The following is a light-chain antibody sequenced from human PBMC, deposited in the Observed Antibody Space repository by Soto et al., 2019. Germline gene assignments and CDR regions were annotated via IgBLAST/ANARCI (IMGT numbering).Light chain of an antibody. Sequence: TITCRASQSISSYLNWYQQKPGKAPKLLIYAASSLQSGVPSRFSGSGSGTDFTLTISSLQPEDFATYYCQQSYSTPLTFGGGTKVDIK. CDR2: AAS. V-gene: IGKV1-39*01. CDR1: QSISSY. J-gene: IGKJ4*01. CDR3: QQSYSTPLT.